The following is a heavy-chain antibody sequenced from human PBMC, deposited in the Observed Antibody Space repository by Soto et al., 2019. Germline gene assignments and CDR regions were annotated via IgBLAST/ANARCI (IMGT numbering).Heavy chain of an antibody. CDR2: ISTDGSIT. V-gene: IGHV3-74*01. J-gene: IGHJ4*02. CDR1: GFTFSSYW. CDR3: ARNRDGVDY. Sequence: HPGGSLRLSCAASGFTFSSYWMHWFRQAPGERPVWVSRISTDGSITAYADSVKGRFTSSRDNAKNTLYLLMNSLRVEDTAVYYCARNRDGVDYWGQGTLVTVSS.